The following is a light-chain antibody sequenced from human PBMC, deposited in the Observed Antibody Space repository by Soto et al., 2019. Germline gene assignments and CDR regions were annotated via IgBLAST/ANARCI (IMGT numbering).Light chain of an antibody. V-gene: IGLV1-47*01. J-gene: IGLJ3*02. CDR3: AAWDDSLSGWV. Sequence: QSVLTQPPSASGTPGQRVTISCSGSSSNIGSNYVYWYQQLPGTAPKLLIYRNNQRPSGVPDRLSGSKSGTSASLAISGLPSEDDADYYCAAWDDSLSGWVFGGGTKLTVL. CDR2: RNN. CDR1: SSNIGSNY.